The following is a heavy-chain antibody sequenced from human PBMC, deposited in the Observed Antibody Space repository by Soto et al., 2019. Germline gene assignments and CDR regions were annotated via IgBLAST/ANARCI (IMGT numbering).Heavy chain of an antibody. V-gene: IGHV4-34*01. Sequence: QVQLQQWGAGLLKPSETLSLTCAVYGGSLSGYYWSWIRQPPGKGLEWIGEINHSGSTNYNPSLKGRVTISVDTSKNQFSLKLSSVTAADTAVYYCARGGVIFGVVIISGMDVWGQGTTVTVAS. CDR1: GGSLSGYY. CDR3: ARGGVIFGVVIISGMDV. CDR2: INHSGST. J-gene: IGHJ6*02. D-gene: IGHD3-3*01.